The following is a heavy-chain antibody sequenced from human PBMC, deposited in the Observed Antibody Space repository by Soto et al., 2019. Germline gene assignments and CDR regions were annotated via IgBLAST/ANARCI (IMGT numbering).Heavy chain of an antibody. CDR3: AKGLRTAMSRNYYYYGMDV. J-gene: IGHJ6*02. Sequence: QVQLVESGGGVVQPGRSLRLSCAASGFTFSSYGMHWVRQAPGKGLEWVAVISYDGSNKYYADSVKGRFTISRDNSKNTLYLPMNSLRAEDTAVYYCAKGLRTAMSRNYYYYGMDVWGQGPTVTVSS. V-gene: IGHV3-30*18. CDR1: GFTFSSYG. D-gene: IGHD5-18*01. CDR2: ISYDGSNK.